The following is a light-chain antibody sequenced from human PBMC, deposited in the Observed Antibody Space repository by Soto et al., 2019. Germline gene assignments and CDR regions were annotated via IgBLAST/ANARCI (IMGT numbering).Light chain of an antibody. CDR2: DAS. CDR3: QQYGSSPQT. CDR1: HSVSSTY. V-gene: IGKV3D-20*01. Sequence: EVVLTQSPATLSLSPGETATLSCGASHSVSSTYLAWYQQKPGLAPRLLIYDASSRATGIPDRFSGSGSGTDFTLTINRLEPEDFAVYYCQQYGSSPQTFGQGTKVEIK. J-gene: IGKJ1*01.